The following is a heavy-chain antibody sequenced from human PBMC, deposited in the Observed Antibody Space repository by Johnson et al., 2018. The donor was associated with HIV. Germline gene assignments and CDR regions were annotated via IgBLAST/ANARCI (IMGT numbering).Heavy chain of an antibody. CDR1: GFTFSSYA. V-gene: IGHV3-23*04. J-gene: IGHJ3*02. Sequence: VQLVESGGGVVQPGRSLRLSCAASGFTFSSYAMHWVRQAPGKGLEWVSGISGSGGSTYYADSVKGRFTISRDNSKNTLYVQMNSLRAEDTAVYYCAKSFWSGYYPDAFDIWGQGTKVTVSS. CDR3: AKSFWSGYYPDAFDI. CDR2: ISGSGGST. D-gene: IGHD3-3*01.